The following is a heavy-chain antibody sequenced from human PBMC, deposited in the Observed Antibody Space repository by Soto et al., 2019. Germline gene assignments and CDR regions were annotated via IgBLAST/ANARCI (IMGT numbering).Heavy chain of an antibody. CDR3: ARLPDAFDI. J-gene: IGHJ3*02. CDR2: INNSGHYT. CDR1: TLRFCVHT. Sequence: CGSLGLSCTTSTLRFCVHTMSGVSQAPGKGLEWVSDINNSGHYTYYADSVKGRFTISGDNSKNTMYLQMNNLRVEDTAMYYCARLPDAFDIWGQGTLVTVSS. D-gene: IGHD2-21*02. V-gene: IGHV3-23*01.